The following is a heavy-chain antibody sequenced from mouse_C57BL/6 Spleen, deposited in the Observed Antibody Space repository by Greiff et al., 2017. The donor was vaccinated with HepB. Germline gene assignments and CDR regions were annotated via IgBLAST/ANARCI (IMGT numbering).Heavy chain of an antibody. Sequence: QVQLQQPGAELVKPGASVKLSCKASGYTFTSYWMHWVKQRPGQGLEWIGMIHPNSGSTNYNEKFKSKATLTVDKSSSTAYMQLSSLTSEDSAVYYCARGQCITTVVATRAMDYWGQGTSVTVSS. CDR1: GYTFTSYW. J-gene: IGHJ4*01. CDR3: ARGQCITTVVATRAMDY. V-gene: IGHV1-64*01. CDR2: IHPNSGST. D-gene: IGHD1-1*01.